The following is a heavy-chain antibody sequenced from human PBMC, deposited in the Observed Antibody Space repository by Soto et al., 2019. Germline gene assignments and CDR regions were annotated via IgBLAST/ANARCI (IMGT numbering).Heavy chain of an antibody. CDR1: GGSISSGGYY. V-gene: IGHV4-31*01. CDR3: EREIEYGSGSVDY. J-gene: IGHJ4*02. Sequence: QVQLQESGPGLVKPSQTLSLTCTVSGGSISSGGYYWSWIRQHPGQGLEWIGYIYYSGRTYYNPSRKSQVTISVDTSKNQCSLKLSSVTAADTAVYYCEREIEYGSGSVDYWGQGTLVTVSS. CDR2: IYYSGRT. D-gene: IGHD3-10*01.